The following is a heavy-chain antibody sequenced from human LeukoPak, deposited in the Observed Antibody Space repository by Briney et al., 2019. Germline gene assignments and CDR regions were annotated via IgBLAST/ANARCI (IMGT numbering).Heavy chain of an antibody. Sequence: GGSLRLYCAASGFTFSGSTIHWVRQASGKGLEWVGRIRTKPNTYATAYVASVKGRFTISRDDSKNTAYLQMNSLKIDDTAVYYCSRHTERGGDWGQGTLVTVSS. D-gene: IGHD2-21*01. CDR2: IRTKPNTYAT. CDR3: SRHTERGGD. J-gene: IGHJ4*02. V-gene: IGHV3-73*01. CDR1: GFTFSGST.